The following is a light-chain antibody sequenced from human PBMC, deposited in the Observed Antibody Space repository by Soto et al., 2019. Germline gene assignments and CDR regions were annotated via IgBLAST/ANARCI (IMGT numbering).Light chain of an antibody. V-gene: IGKV1-5*01. J-gene: IGKJ1*01. CDR3: QQYNSYAWT. Sequence: IKLTQSRCTLSASVGDRVPLTCRASQSISSWLAWYQQKPGKAPKLLIYDASSLESGVPSRFSGSGSGTEFTLTISSLQPDDFATYYCQQYNSYAWTFGQGTKVDIK. CDR1: QSISSW. CDR2: DAS.